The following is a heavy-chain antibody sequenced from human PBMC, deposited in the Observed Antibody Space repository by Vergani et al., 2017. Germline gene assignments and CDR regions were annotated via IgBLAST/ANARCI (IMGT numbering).Heavy chain of an antibody. J-gene: IGHJ2*01. CDR1: GGTFSSYA. Sequence: QVQLVQSGAEVKKPGSSVKVSCKASGGTFSSYAISWVRQAPGQGLEWMGGIIPIFGTANYAQKFQGRVTITADESTSTAYMELSSLRSEDTAVYYCARVYCSSTSCYIGIDWYFDLWGRGTLVTVSS. CDR2: IIPIFGTA. CDR3: ARVYCSSTSCYIGIDWYFDL. V-gene: IGHV1-69*01. D-gene: IGHD2-2*02.